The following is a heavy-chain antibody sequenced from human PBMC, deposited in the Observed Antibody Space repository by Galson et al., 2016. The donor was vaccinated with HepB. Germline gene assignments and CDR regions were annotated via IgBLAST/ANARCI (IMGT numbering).Heavy chain of an antibody. CDR1: GESFSSYY. D-gene: IGHD3-16*02. Sequence: SETLSLTCAVYGESFSSYYWSWIRQFPGKGLEWIGDINHSRSTNYNPSLKSRVTISVDTSKNKFSLTLNAVTAADTSVYYYARYEGNYSYCLKYWGQGTLVTVSA. J-gene: IGHJ4*02. V-gene: IGHV4-34*01. CDR3: ARYEGNYSYCLKY. CDR2: INHSRST.